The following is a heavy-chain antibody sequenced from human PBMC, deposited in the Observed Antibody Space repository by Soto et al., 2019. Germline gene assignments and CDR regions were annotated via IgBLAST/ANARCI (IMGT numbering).Heavy chain of an antibody. D-gene: IGHD6-19*01. Sequence: EVQLVESGGGLVQPGASLRLSCAASGFTFSSYWMHWVRQAPGKGLVWVSRINSDGSSTSYADSVKGRFTISRDNAKNTLYLQMNSLRAEDTAVYYCARDPIIAVAGYNWFDPWGQGTLVTVSS. V-gene: IGHV3-74*01. CDR1: GFTFSSYW. CDR2: INSDGSST. CDR3: ARDPIIAVAGYNWFDP. J-gene: IGHJ5*02.